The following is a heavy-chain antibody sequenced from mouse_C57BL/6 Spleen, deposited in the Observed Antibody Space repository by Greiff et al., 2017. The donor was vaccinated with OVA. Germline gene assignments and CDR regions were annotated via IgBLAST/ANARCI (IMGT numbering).Heavy chain of an antibody. Sequence: QVQLQQPGAELVKPGASVKLSCKASGYTFTSYWMHWVKQRPGQGLAWIGMIHPNSGSTNYNEKFKSKAKLTVDKSSSTAYRQLSSLTSEDSAVYYCARSGDYYGSSPYYFDYWGQGTTLTVSS. CDR3: ARSGDYYGSSPYYFDY. J-gene: IGHJ2*01. CDR2: IHPNSGST. D-gene: IGHD1-1*01. V-gene: IGHV1-64*01. CDR1: GYTFTSYW.